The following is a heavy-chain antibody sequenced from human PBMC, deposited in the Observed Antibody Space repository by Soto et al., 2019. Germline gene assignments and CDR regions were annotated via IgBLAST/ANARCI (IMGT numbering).Heavy chain of an antibody. CDR1: GFTFSDYY. D-gene: IGHD2-2*01. CDR3: ARALTEDPSRFDY. J-gene: IGHJ4*02. Sequence: GRSLRLSCAASGFTFSDYYMSWIRQAPGKGLEWVSYIISSGSTIYYADSVKGRFTISRDNAKNSLYLQMNSLRAEDTAVYYCARALTEDPSRFDYWGQGTLVTVSS. V-gene: IGHV3-11*01. CDR2: IISSGSTI.